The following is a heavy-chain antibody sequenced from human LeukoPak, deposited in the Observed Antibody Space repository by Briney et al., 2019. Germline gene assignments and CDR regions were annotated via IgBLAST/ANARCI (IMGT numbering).Heavy chain of an antibody. CDR1: GFTFSSHG. CDR2: ISGSGGDT. D-gene: IGHD4-17*01. J-gene: IGHJ4*02. CDR3: AKVERPHDYGDYVDY. Sequence: GGSLRLSCAASGFTFSSHGMHWVRQAPGKGLEWVSAISGSGGDTYYADSVKGRFTISRDNSKNTLYLQMNSLRAEDTAVYYCAKVERPHDYGDYVDYWGQGTLVTVSS. V-gene: IGHV3-23*01.